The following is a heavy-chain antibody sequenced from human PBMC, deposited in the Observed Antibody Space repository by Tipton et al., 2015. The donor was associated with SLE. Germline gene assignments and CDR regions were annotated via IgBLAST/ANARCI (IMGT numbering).Heavy chain of an antibody. Sequence: TLSLTCTVSGGSITSSGFYWGWFRQPPGKGLEWIGSIDYSGRTYYTPSLKSQLTISVDTPENQFSLKLNSVTAADTAFYYCARRTSGHAPDYWGQGTLVTVSS. CDR1: GGSITSSGFY. D-gene: IGHD5-12*01. CDR2: IDYSGRT. J-gene: IGHJ4*02. V-gene: IGHV4-39*07. CDR3: ARRTSGHAPDY.